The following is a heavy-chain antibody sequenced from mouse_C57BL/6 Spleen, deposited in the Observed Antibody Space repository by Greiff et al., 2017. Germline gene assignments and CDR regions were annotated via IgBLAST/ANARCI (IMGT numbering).Heavy chain of an antibody. CDR1: GFNIKDDY. Sequence: EVQLQQSGAELVRPGASVKLSCTASGFNIKDDYMHWVKQRPEQGLEWIGWIDPENGDTEYASQFQGKATITADTSSNTAYLQLSSLTSEDTAVYYCTTPTTVVAHYYAMDYWGQGTSVTVSS. CDR3: TTPTTVVAHYYAMDY. V-gene: IGHV14-4*01. D-gene: IGHD1-1*01. CDR2: IDPENGDT. J-gene: IGHJ4*01.